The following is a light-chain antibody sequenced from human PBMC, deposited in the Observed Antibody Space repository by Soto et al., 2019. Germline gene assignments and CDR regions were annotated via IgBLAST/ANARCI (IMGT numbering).Light chain of an antibody. CDR1: QSLSSS. J-gene: IGKJ1*01. V-gene: IGKV3-15*01. Sequence: EIVMTQSPATLSLSPGERATLSCRASQSLSSSLAWYQQKPGQAPRLLIYDASTSATDIPARFSGSGAGTEFTLTISSLQSEDSAVYYCLQYFRWRTFGQGTKVEIK. CDR3: LQYFRWRT. CDR2: DAS.